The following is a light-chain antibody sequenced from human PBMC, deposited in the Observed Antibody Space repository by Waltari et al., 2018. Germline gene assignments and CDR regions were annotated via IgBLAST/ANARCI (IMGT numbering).Light chain of an antibody. J-gene: IGKJ1*01. Sequence: DIQLTQSPATLSASVGDRVPITCRASESISRWLAWYPPKPGEAPKVLISKASNLESGVPSRFSGSGSGTEFTLSISSLEPDDYATYYCQQYKTHSRTFGQGTKV. CDR2: KAS. V-gene: IGKV1-5*03. CDR3: QQYKTHSRT. CDR1: ESISRW.